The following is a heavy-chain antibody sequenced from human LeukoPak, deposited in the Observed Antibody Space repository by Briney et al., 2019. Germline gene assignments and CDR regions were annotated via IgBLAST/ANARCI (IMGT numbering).Heavy chain of an antibody. Sequence: ASVKVSCKASGYTFTNYGISWVRQAPGQGLEWMGWISAYNGDTNYAQMLQGRVTLTTDTSTSTAYMELRSLRSDDTAVYYCAREGSSWYEFGYWGRGTLVAVSS. CDR2: ISAYNGDT. D-gene: IGHD6-13*01. CDR1: GYTFTNYG. CDR3: AREGSSWYEFGY. J-gene: IGHJ4*02. V-gene: IGHV1-18*01.